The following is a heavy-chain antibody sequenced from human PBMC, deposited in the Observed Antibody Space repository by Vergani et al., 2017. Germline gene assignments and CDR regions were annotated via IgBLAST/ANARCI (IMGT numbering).Heavy chain of an antibody. V-gene: IGHV4-59*02. D-gene: IGHD3-22*01. Sequence: QVKLQESGPGLVKPSETLSLTCTVSGASVNSYYWSWIRQPPGKGLEWMGYVSFRGDTLYDPSVKGRMTISLNTSSNQFSLYLTSVTAADTAVYYCARDRGGWLLLDYWGQGTLVTVSS. CDR1: GASVNSYY. J-gene: IGHJ4*02. CDR3: ARDRGGWLLLDY. CDR2: VSFRGDT.